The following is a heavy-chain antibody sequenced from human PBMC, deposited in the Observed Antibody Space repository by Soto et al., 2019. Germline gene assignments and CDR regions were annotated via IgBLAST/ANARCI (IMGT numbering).Heavy chain of an antibody. CDR2: IIPIFGTA. V-gene: IGHV1-69*13. CDR1: GGTFSSYA. J-gene: IGHJ6*02. D-gene: IGHD3-3*01. CDR3: ARGYDFWSGLPRRGYYYGMDV. Sequence: GASVKVSCKASGGTFSSYAISWVRQAPGQGLEWMGGIIPIFGTANYAQKFQGRVTITADESTSTAYMELSSLRSEDTAVYYCARGYDFWSGLPRRGYYYGMDVWGQGTTGTVSS.